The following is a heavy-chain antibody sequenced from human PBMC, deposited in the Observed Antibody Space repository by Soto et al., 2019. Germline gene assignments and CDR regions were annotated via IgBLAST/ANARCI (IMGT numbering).Heavy chain of an antibody. CDR1: GYSFTTYW. V-gene: IGHV5-51*01. D-gene: IGHD6-19*01. CDR3: ARLATGWLYGLDV. CDR2: IFPGDSDT. Sequence: PGESLKISCKSSGYSFTTYWIGWVRQMPGKGLEWMGIIFPGDSDTRYSPSFQGQVTISADKSISTAYLQWSSLKASDTAMYYCARLATGWLYGLDVWGQGTTVTVSS. J-gene: IGHJ6*02.